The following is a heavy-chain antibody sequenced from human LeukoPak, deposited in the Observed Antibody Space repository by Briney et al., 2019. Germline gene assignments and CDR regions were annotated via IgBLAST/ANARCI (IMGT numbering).Heavy chain of an antibody. CDR1: GGSISSINW. CDR2: IYHSGST. J-gene: IGHJ4*02. V-gene: IGHV4-4*02. Sequence: SETLSLTCAVSGGSISSINWWSWVRQPPGKGLEWIGEIYHSGSTNYNPSLKSRVTISVDNSKNQFSLKLSSVTAADTAVYYCARKGYYDSKDFDYWGQGTLVTVSS. D-gene: IGHD3-22*01. CDR3: ARKGYYDSKDFDY.